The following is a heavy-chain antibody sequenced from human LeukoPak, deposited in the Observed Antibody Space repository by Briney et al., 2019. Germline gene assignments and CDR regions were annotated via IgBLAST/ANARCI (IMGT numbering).Heavy chain of an antibody. D-gene: IGHD5-18*01. V-gene: IGHV1-46*01. J-gene: IGHJ4*02. CDR2: INPSGGST. Sequence: GASVKVSCKASGYTFTSYGISWVRQAPGQGLEWMGIINPSGGSTSYAQKFQGRVTMTRDTSISTAYMELSRLRSDDTAVYYCARSTKHVDTAMVPFDYWGQGTLVTVSS. CDR3: ARSTKHVDTAMVPFDY. CDR1: GYTFTSYG.